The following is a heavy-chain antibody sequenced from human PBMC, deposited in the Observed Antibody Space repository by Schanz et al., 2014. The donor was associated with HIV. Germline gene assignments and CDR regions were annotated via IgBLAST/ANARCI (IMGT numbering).Heavy chain of an antibody. Sequence: VQLVQSRGEVKKPGASVKVSCKASGYSFTSYGINWVRQAPGQGLEWMGWISAYNGNTNYAQKFQGRVTMTRDTSVSTAYMELSRLRFDDTAVYYCATEMTTIWAQYWGQGTLVSVSS. J-gene: IGHJ1*01. CDR3: ATEMTTIWAQY. D-gene: IGHD3-16*01. CDR1: GYSFTSYG. CDR2: ISAYNGNT. V-gene: IGHV1-18*01.